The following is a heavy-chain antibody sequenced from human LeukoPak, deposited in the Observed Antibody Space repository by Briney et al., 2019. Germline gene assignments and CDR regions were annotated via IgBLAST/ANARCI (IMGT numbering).Heavy chain of an antibody. V-gene: IGHV5-10-1*01. CDR2: IDPGDSFT. CDR1: GYSFSSYW. J-gene: IGHJ5*02. D-gene: IGHD2-8*02. CDR3: ARDGGGVSSWVSP. Sequence: GESLRISSKGSGYSFSSYWISWVRQMPGKGLEWMGRIDPGDSFTKYRPSLEGRVTISADKSLSTVYLQWSSLKASDTAIYYCARDGGGVSSWVSPGGQGTLVTVSS.